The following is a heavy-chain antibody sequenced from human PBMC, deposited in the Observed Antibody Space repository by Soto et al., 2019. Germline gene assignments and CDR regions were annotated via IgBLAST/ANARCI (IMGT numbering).Heavy chain of an antibody. CDR1: TFSSYA. V-gene: IGHV3-74*01. CDR2: INSDGSIT. D-gene: IGHD1-1*01. CDR3: VRDRGYPDSFDV. Sequence: TFSSYAMHWVRQAPGKGLVWVSRINSDGSITSYADSVKGRFTISRDNAKNTLYLQMHSLRAEDTALYFCVRDRGYPDSFDVWGRGTMVTVSS. J-gene: IGHJ3*01.